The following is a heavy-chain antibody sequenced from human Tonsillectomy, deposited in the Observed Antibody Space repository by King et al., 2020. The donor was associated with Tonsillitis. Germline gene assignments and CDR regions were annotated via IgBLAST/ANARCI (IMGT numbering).Heavy chain of an antibody. CDR2: ISGSGTTT. V-gene: IGHV3-23*04. CDR3: AKDWGGFSGYDFDY. J-gene: IGHJ4*02. D-gene: IGHD5-12*01. CDR1: GFTLGTYA. Sequence: VQLVESGGGRVQRGGSLRLSCAASGFTLGTYAMSWVRQAPGKGLEWVSVISGSGTTTYYTDSVKGRFSISRDNSRNTLYLQMNSLRAEDTAVYYCAKDWGGFSGYDFDYWGQGTLVTVSS.